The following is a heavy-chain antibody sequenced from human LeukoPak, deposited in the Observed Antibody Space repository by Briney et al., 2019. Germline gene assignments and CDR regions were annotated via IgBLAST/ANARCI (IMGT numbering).Heavy chain of an antibody. CDR3: ARAMITFGGVIPISHRVAFDI. D-gene: IGHD3-16*01. CDR2: IYSGGST. CDR1: GFTVSSNY. V-gene: IGHV3-53*01. J-gene: IGHJ3*02. Sequence: PGGSLRLSCAASGFTVSSNYMSWVRQAPGEGLEWVSVIYSGGSTYYADSVKGRFTISRDNSKNTLYLQMNSLRAEDTAVYYCARAMITFGGVIPISHRVAFDIWGQGTMVTVSS.